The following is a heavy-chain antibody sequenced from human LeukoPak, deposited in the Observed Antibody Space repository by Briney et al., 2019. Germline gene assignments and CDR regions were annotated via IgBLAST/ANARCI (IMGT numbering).Heavy chain of an antibody. J-gene: IGHJ6*03. Sequence: GGSLRLSCTASGYTFGDYAMSWVRQAPGKGPEWVAFIRTKPTGGTTDYAASVKDRFTISRDDSKSIAYLQMNSLKTEDTALYYCTRDHYYYMDVWGKGTTVTVSS. CDR2: IRTKPTGGTT. CDR3: TRDHYYYMDV. V-gene: IGHV3-49*04. CDR1: GYTFGDYA.